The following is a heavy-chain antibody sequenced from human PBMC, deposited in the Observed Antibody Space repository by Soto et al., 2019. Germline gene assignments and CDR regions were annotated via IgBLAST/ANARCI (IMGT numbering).Heavy chain of an antibody. D-gene: IGHD3-9*01. CDR2: IYHRGTT. J-gene: IGHJ4*02. CDR3: ARASFDYLWLYDY. Sequence: QVQLQESGPGLVKPSQTLSLTCTVSGASISSGNYYWNWVRQYPGKGLEWVGYIYHRGTTYYNPYLKCRLSISLDTSKNQFSLKVSYVTAADTAVYYCARASFDYLWLYDYWGQGTLVTVSS. V-gene: IGHV4-31*03. CDR1: GASISSGNYY.